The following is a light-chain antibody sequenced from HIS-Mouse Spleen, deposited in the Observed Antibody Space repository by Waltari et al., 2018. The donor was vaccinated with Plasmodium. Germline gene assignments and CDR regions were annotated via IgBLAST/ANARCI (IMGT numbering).Light chain of an antibody. CDR1: QGISSA. J-gene: IGKJ4*01. CDR3: QQFNSYPLT. Sequence: AIQLTQSASSLSAYVGGRVTITCRASQGISSALARYKQKPWKAPKLLIYDASSLESGVPSRFSGSGSGTDFTLTISSLQPEDFATYYCQQFNSYPLTFGGGTKVEIK. V-gene: IGKV1-13*02. CDR2: DAS.